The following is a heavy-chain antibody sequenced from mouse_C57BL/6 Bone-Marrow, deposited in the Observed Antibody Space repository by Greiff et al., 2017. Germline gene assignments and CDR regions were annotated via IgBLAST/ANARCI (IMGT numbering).Heavy chain of an antibody. Sequence: QLQQSGPELVKPGASVKISCKASGYTFTDYYMNWVKQSHGKSLEWIGDINPNNGGTSYNQKFKGKATLTVDKSSSTAYMELRSLTSEDSAVYYCARERTGSFDYWGQGTTLTVSS. V-gene: IGHV1-26*01. CDR1: GYTFTDYY. D-gene: IGHD4-1*01. J-gene: IGHJ2*01. CDR2: INPNNGGT. CDR3: ARERTGSFDY.